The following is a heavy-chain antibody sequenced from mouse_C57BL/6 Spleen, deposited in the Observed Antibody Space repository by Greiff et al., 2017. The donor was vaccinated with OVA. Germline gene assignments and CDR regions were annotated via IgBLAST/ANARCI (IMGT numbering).Heavy chain of an antibody. CDR2: LDSETGGT. Sequence: QVHVKQSGAELVRPGASVTLSCKASGYTFTDYEMHWVKQTPVHGLEWIGALDSETGGTAYTQKFKGKAILTADKSSSTAYMGLRSLTSADSAVYYFTGGNAWFAYWGQGTLVTVSA. CDR3: TGGNAWFAY. V-gene: IGHV1-15*01. D-gene: IGHD2-1*01. CDR1: GYTFTDYE. J-gene: IGHJ3*01.